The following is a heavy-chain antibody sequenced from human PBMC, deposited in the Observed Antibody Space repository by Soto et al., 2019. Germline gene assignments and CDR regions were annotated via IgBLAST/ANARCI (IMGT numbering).Heavy chain of an antibody. J-gene: IGHJ5*02. CDR2: IYYSGST. Sequence: SETLSLTCTVSGGSISSYYWSWIRQPPGKGLEWIGYIYYSGSTNYNPSLKSRVTISVDTSKNQFSLKLSSVTDADTAVYYCASLSSLNWFDPWGQGTLVTVSS. D-gene: IGHD6-13*01. V-gene: IGHV4-59*01. CDR1: GGSISSYY. CDR3: ASLSSLNWFDP.